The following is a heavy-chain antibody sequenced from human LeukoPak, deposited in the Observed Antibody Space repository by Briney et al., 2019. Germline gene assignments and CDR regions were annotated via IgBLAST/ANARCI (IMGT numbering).Heavy chain of an antibody. V-gene: IGHV3-74*01. D-gene: IGHD3-10*01. J-gene: IGHJ4*02. CDR3: ATDSYVSGSYYRLFY. Sequence: GGSLRLSCGASGFTFGTYWMHWVPQAPGKGLVWVSGINSDGGTTTYADSVKGRFTISRDNAKNTLYLQMNNLRAEDTAIYYCATDSYVSGSYYRLFYWGQGTLVTVSS. CDR2: INSDGGTT. CDR1: GFTFGTYW.